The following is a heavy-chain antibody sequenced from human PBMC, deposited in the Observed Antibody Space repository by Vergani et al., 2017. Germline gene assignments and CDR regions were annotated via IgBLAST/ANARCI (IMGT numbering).Heavy chain of an antibody. CDR3: AKSGWAKDPVQLERRGAFDF. CDR1: GFTFDDYA. Sequence: EVQLVESGGGLVQPGRSLRLSCAASGFTFDDYAMHWVRQAPGKGLEWVSGISWNSGSIGYADSVKGRFTISRDNAKNSLYLQMNSLRAEDTALYYCAKSGWAKDPVQLERRGAFDFWGQGTMVTVSS. CDR2: ISWNSGSI. J-gene: IGHJ3*01. V-gene: IGHV3-9*01. D-gene: IGHD1-1*01.